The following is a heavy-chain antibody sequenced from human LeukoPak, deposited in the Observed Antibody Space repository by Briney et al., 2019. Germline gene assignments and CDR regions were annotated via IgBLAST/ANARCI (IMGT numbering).Heavy chain of an antibody. CDR1: GYTFTDYY. J-gene: IGHJ5*01. V-gene: IGHV1-2*02. Sequence: ASVKVSCKASGYTFTDYYMRWVRQAPGQGLEWLGWINPNSGGTNYAQKFQGRVAMTRDTSISTAYMELSRLRSDDTAVYYCARETTVTDSWGQGTLVTVSS. CDR3: ARETTVTDS. CDR2: INPNSGGT. D-gene: IGHD4-17*01.